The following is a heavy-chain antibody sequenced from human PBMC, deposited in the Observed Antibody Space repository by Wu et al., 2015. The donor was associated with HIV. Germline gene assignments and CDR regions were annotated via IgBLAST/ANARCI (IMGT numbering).Heavy chain of an antibody. V-gene: IGHV1-2*02. J-gene: IGHJ4*02. CDR1: GYIFTGYY. D-gene: IGHD3-9*01. CDR3: ARGGIVQNYDILTGYIDY. CDR2: INPNSGGT. Sequence: QVQLVQSGAEVKKPGASVKVSCKASGYIFTGYYMHWVRQAPGQRLEWMGWINPNSGGTNYAQKSQGRVTMTRDTSISTAYMELSRLRSDDTAVYYCARGGIVQNYDILTGYIDYWGQGTLVTVSS.